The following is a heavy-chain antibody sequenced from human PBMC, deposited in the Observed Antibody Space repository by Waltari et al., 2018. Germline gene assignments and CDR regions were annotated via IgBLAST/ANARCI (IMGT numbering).Heavy chain of an antibody. Sequence: QLLLQESGPGLVTPSETLSLTCTVSGGSINRSNYYWGWVRQSPGKGLEWIASIYYRGRAYYNPTLESRLTISGDTSKNQFSLRLYSVTAADTAVYYCARHWKRNGYRFDPWGQGTRVTVSS. J-gene: IGHJ5*02. CDR1: GGSINRSNYY. D-gene: IGHD5-12*01. CDR2: IYYRGRA. CDR3: ARHWKRNGYRFDP. V-gene: IGHV4-39*01.